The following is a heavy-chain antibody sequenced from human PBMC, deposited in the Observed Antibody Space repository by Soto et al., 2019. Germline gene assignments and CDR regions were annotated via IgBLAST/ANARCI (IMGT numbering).Heavy chain of an antibody. CDR3: ARRVRGYYYAWSYYFDY. CDR2: IYYSGST. CDR1: GGSISSSSYY. V-gene: IGHV4-39*01. J-gene: IGHJ4*02. D-gene: IGHD3-22*01. Sequence: PSETLSLTCTVSGGSISSSSYYWGWIRQPPGKGLEWIGSIYYSGSTYYNPSLKSRVTISVDTSKNQFSLKLSSVTAADTAVYYCARRVRGYYYAWSYYFDYWGQGTLVTVSS.